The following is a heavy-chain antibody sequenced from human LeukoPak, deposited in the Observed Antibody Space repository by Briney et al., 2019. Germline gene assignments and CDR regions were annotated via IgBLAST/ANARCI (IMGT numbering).Heavy chain of an antibody. J-gene: IGHJ4*02. CDR2: ISSSSSYI. CDR3: AREVVAVAGFDY. Sequence: PGGSLRLSCAASGFTFSSYSMNWVRQAPGKGLEWVSSISSSSSYIYYADSVKGRFTISRDNAKNSLYLQMSSLRAEDTAVYYCAREVVAVAGFDYWGQGTLVTVSS. CDR1: GFTFSSYS. V-gene: IGHV3-21*01. D-gene: IGHD6-19*01.